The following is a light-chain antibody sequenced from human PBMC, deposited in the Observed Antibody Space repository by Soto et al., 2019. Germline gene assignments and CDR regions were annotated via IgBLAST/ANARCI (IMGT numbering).Light chain of an antibody. J-gene: IGLJ1*01. CDR3: CSYAGSSTPYV. V-gene: IGLV2-23*02. CDR1: SSDVGSYNL. CDR2: EVS. Sequence: QSVLTQPASVSGSPGQSITTSCTGTSSDVGSYNLVSWYQQHPGKAPKLMIYEVSKRPSGVSNRFSGSKSGNTASLTISGLQAEDEADYYCCSYAGSSTPYVFGTGTKVTV.